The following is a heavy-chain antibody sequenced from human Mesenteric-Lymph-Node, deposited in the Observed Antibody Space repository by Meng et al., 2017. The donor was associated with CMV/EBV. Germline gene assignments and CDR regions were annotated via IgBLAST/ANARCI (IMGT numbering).Heavy chain of an antibody. V-gene: IGHV1-2*02. J-gene: IGHJ6*02. Sequence: ASVKVSCKASGYTFTGYYMHWVRQAPGQGLEWMGWINPNSGGTNYAQKFQGRVTMTRDRSITTAYMELSRLRTDDTAVYYCARDKEPSWLGYFYYGMDVWGQGTTVTVSS. CDR3: ARDKEPSWLGYFYYGMDV. D-gene: IGHD6-19*01. CDR1: GYTFTGYY. CDR2: INPNSGGT.